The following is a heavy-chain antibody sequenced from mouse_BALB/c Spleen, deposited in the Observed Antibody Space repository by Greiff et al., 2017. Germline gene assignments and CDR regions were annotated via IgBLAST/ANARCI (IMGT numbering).Heavy chain of an antibody. Sequence: QVQLKQSGPGLVQPSQSLSITCTVSGFSLTSYGVHWVRQSPGKGLEWLGVIWSGGSTDYNAAFISRLSISKDNSKSQVFFKMNSLQANDTAIYYCARSLYDYEGESRFAYWGQGTLVTVSA. V-gene: IGHV2-2*02. D-gene: IGHD2-4*01. CDR2: IWSGGST. J-gene: IGHJ3*01. CDR3: ARSLYDYEGESRFAY. CDR1: GFSLTSYG.